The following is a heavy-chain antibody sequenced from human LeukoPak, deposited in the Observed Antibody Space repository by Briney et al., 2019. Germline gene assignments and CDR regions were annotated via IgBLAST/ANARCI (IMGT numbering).Heavy chain of an antibody. CDR2: MNPNSGNT. D-gene: IGHD2-2*02. Sequence: ASVKVSCKASGYTFTSYDINWVRQATGQGLEWMGWMNPNSGNTGYAQKFQGRVTMTRNTSISTAYMELSSLRSEDTAVYYCATRGGGDCSSTSCYNYWGQGTLVTVSS. J-gene: IGHJ4*02. CDR3: ATRGGGDCSSTSCYNY. CDR1: GYTFTSYD. V-gene: IGHV1-8*01.